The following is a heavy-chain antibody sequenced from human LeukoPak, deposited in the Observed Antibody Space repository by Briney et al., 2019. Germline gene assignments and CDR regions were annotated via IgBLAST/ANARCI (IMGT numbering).Heavy chain of an antibody. CDR3: ARHVVAVGFDY. J-gene: IGHJ4*02. CDR1: GFTFSSYT. V-gene: IGHV3-21*01. D-gene: IGHD3-22*01. CDR2: ITSSSSYI. Sequence: GGSLRLSCAASGFTFSSYTMNWVRQAPGQGLEWVSSITSSSSYIYYADSVKGRFTISRDNAKNSLYLQMNSLRAEDTAVYYCARHVVAVGFDYWGQGTLVTVSS.